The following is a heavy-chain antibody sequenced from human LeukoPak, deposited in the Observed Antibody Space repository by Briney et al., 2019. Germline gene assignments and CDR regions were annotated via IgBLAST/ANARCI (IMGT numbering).Heavy chain of an antibody. D-gene: IGHD1-26*01. CDR2: IYYSGST. J-gene: IGHJ3*02. V-gene: IGHV4-59*01. Sequence: SETLSLTCTVSGGSISSYYWSWLRQPPGKGLEWIGYIYYSGSTNYNPSLKSRVTISVDTSKNQFSLKLSSVTAADTAVYYCAGFIGSSSAFDIWGQGTMVTVSS. CDR3: AGFIGSSSAFDI. CDR1: GGSISSYY.